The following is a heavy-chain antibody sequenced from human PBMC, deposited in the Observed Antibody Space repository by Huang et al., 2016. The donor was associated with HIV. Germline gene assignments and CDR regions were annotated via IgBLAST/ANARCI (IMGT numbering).Heavy chain of an antibody. D-gene: IGHD3-10*01. Sequence: QVQLVQSWAEVKRPGASVKVSCKASGYSFTGPFIHWVRPAPGQGLEWMGRSDPTSGAITWASRCQGRVSMTRDKSIGTAYMELSGLRSDDTAVFFCAREAWASGVAHYFDYWGPGTLVTVSS. V-gene: IGHV1-2*06. CDR2: SDPTSGAI. CDR1: GYSFTGPF. CDR3: AREAWASGVAHYFDY. J-gene: IGHJ4*02.